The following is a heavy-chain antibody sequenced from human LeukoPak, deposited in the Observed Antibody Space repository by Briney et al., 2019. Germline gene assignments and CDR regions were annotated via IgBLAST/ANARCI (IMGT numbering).Heavy chain of an antibody. V-gene: IGHV3-66*01. D-gene: IGHD2-15*01. CDR1: GFTVSSNY. CDR2: IYSGGST. CDR3: ANYCSGGSCYSALGYFQH. Sequence: GGSLRLPCAASGFTVSSNYMSWVRQAPGKGLEWVSVIYSGGSTYYADSVKGRFTISRDNSKNTLYLQMNSLRAEDTAVYYCANYCSGGSCYSALGYFQHWGQGTLVTVSS. J-gene: IGHJ1*01.